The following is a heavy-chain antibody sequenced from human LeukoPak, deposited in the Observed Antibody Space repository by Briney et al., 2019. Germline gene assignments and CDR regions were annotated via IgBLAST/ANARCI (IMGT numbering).Heavy chain of an antibody. Sequence: GGSLRLSCAASGFTFSSYWMSWVRQAPGKGLEWVANIKQDGSEKYYVDSVKGRFTISRDNAKNSLYLQMNSLRAEDTAVYYCARYCTSADCLSYSSFYGMDVWGQGTAVTVSS. CDR1: GFTFSSYW. D-gene: IGHD2-8*02. V-gene: IGHV3-7*01. J-gene: IGHJ6*02. CDR3: ARYCTSADCLSYSSFYGMDV. CDR2: IKQDGSEK.